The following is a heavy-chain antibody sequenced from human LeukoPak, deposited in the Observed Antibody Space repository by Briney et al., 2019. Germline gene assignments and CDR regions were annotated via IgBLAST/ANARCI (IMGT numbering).Heavy chain of an antibody. Sequence: GASVKVSCKASGYTFTSYDINWVRQATGQGLEWMGWMNPNSGNTGYAQKFQGRVTMTRNTSISTAYMELSSLRSEDTAVYYCASIPIAAAGSFDYWGQGTLVTASS. CDR1: GYTFTSYD. D-gene: IGHD6-13*01. V-gene: IGHV1-8*01. CDR2: MNPNSGNT. J-gene: IGHJ4*02. CDR3: ASIPIAAAGSFDY.